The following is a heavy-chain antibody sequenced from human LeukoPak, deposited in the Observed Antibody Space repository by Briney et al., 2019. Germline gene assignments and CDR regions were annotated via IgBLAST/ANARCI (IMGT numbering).Heavy chain of an antibody. D-gene: IGHD1-26*01. CDR2: INGSGGTT. Sequence: GWSLRLSCAASGFTFSNYIMSWVRQAPGKGLEWVSVINGSGGTTYYADSVKGRFTISRDNSKNTLYLQMNSLRVEDTAVYYCAKGLGVGALAQFDYWGQGTLVTVSS. J-gene: IGHJ4*02. CDR1: GFTFSNYI. V-gene: IGHV3-23*01. CDR3: AKGLGVGALAQFDY.